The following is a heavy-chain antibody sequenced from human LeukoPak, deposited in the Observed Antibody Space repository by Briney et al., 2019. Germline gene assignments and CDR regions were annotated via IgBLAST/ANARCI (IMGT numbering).Heavy chain of an antibody. D-gene: IGHD1-26*01. CDR2: ISGNSDTT. CDR1: GFTFSKYG. Sequence: GGSLRLSCAASGFTFSKYGMNWVRQAPGKGLEWVAVISGNSDTTYYADSVNGRFTISRDNSKNTLYLQMNSLRVEDTAVYYCAKEGIKESPREFDYWGQGSLVTVSS. V-gene: IGHV3-23*01. CDR3: AKEGIKESPREFDY. J-gene: IGHJ4*02.